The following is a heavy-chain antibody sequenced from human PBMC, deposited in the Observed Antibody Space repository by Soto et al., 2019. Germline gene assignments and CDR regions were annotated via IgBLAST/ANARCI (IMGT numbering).Heavy chain of an antibody. J-gene: IGHJ3*02. Sequence: ASVKVSCKASGYTFTSYAMHWVRQAPGQRLEWMGWISAYNGNTNYAQKLQGRVTMTTDTSTSTAYMELRSLRSDDTAVYYCARDRTGYCISTSCYVMETPGPFDAFDIWGQGTMVTVSS. CDR1: GYTFTSYA. V-gene: IGHV1-18*01. CDR2: ISAYNGNT. D-gene: IGHD2-2*01. CDR3: ARDRTGYCISTSCYVMETPGPFDAFDI.